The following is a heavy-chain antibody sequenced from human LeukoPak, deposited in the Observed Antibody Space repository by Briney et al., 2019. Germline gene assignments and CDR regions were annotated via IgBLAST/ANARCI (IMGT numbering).Heavy chain of an antibody. CDR2: IYFDGSKK. D-gene: IGHD6-13*01. CDR1: GFTFPTYG. V-gene: IGHV3-33*03. CDR3: AKTTIAAVGAHFDH. J-gene: IGHJ4*02. Sequence: GSLRLSCSASGFTFPTYGMHWVRQAPGKGLEWVALIYFDGSKKYYADSVKGRFTISRDNSNNTLYLEMNRLRVEDTAIYYCAKTTIAAVGAHFDHWGQGDLVTVSS.